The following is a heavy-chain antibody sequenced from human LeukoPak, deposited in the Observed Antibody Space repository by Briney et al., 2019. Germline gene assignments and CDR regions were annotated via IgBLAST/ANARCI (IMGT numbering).Heavy chain of an antibody. CDR3: VRVKGSYFDY. CDR1: GFPLSSYS. D-gene: IGHD2-15*01. Sequence: GGSLRLSCAASGFPLSSYSINWVRQAPGKGLEWVSYISSSGSAIYYVDSVKGRFTVSRDNAKNSLFLQMNSPRAEDTAVYSCVRVKGSYFDYWGQGALVTVSS. V-gene: IGHV3-48*01. CDR2: ISSSGSAI. J-gene: IGHJ4*02.